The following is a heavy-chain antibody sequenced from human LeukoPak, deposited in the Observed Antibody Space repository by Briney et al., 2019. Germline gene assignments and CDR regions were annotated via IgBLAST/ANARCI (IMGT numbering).Heavy chain of an antibody. D-gene: IGHD2-15*01. CDR1: GGSINSYY. V-gene: IGHV4-59*01. CDR3: ARVALDIVVVVAATPEWYFDL. CDR2: IYYSGST. J-gene: IGHJ2*01. Sequence: SETLSLTCTVSGGSINSYYWSWIRQPPGKGLEWIGYIYYSGSTNYNPSLKSRVTISVDTSKNQFSLKLSSVTAADTAVYYCARVALDIVVVVAATPEWYFDLWGRGTLVTVSS.